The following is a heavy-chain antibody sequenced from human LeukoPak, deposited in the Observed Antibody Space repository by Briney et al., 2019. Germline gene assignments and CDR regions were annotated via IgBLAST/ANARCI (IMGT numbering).Heavy chain of an antibody. D-gene: IGHD3-22*01. J-gene: IGHJ3*02. CDR3: ARGKDDSTGHYDAFDI. CDR1: GYSFSDNY. CDR2: INPKGGGK. Sequence: VKVSCKASGYSFSDNYVHWVRQAPGQGLEYMGWINPKGGGKNLSQRCKGRVTMTNETFINTAFFEMRKLRSDDTAVYFCARGKDDSTGHYDAFDIWGHGTMVTVSS. V-gene: IGHV1-2*02.